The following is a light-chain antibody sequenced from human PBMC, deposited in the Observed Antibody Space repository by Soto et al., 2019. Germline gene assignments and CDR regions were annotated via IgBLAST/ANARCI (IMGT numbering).Light chain of an antibody. CDR1: QSISTY. CDR2: GAS. V-gene: IGKV1-5*01. J-gene: IGKJ1*01. Sequence: DIQMTQSPSTLSASVGDRVTITCRASQSISTYLAWYQQKPGKAPKLLIFGASRLESGVPSRFAGYASGTEFTLTISSLQPDDSATYYCQQYNSYSSFGQGTKVEI. CDR3: QQYNSYSS.